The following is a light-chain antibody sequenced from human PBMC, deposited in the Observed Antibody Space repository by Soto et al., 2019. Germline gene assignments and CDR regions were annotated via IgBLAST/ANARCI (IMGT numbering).Light chain of an antibody. V-gene: IGKV3-20*01. CDR2: GAS. Sequence: EIVLTQSPGTLSLSPGERATLSCRASQSVSSNSLAWYQQKPGQAPRLLMYGASNRATGIPDRFSGSGSGSGTDFILTISRQEPEDSAVYYCQQYISSPWTFGQGTKVEIK. CDR3: QQYISSPWT. CDR1: QSVSSNS. J-gene: IGKJ1*01.